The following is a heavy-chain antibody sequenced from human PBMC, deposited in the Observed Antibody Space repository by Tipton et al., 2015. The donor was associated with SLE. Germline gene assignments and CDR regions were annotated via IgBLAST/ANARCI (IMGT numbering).Heavy chain of an antibody. V-gene: IGHV4-34*01. J-gene: IGHJ6*02. Sequence: TLSLTCDVYGGSFTGYFWSWIRQPPGKGLEWIGEIKPGGYTNYNPSLKSRVTISLDTSRTQFSLKLTSVTAADTAVYYCAIRGSLTGLDVWGQGTTVSVSS. CDR2: IKPGGYT. CDR1: GGSFTGYF. D-gene: IGHD2-8*02. CDR3: AIRGSLTGLDV.